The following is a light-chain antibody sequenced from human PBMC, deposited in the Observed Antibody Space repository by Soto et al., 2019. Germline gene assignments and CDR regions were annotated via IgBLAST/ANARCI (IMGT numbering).Light chain of an antibody. J-gene: IGKJ1*01. Sequence: DVVMTQSPLSLPVTLGQPASISCRSSQSLLYSDGNTYLSWFQQRRGQSTRRLIYKVSNRDSGVPERFGGSESGTDFTLKISRVEAEDVRVYYCMQGTYWPPRPFGQGTKVEIK. CDR2: KVS. V-gene: IGKV2-30*01. CDR1: QSLLYSDGNTY. CDR3: MQGTYWPPRP.